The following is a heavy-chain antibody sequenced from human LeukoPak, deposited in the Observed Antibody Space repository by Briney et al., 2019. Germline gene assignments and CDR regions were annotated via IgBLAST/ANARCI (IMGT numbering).Heavy chain of an antibody. V-gene: IGHV1-18*01. Sequence: ASVKVSCKASGYTFTSYGIIWVRQAPGQGLEWMGWISAYNGNTNYAQKLQGRVTMTTDTSTSTAYMELRSLRSDDTAVYYCARVFNHHWYFDLWGRGTLVTVSS. CDR2: ISAYNGNT. CDR1: GYTFTSYG. CDR3: ARVFNHHWYFDL. D-gene: IGHD1-14*01. J-gene: IGHJ2*01.